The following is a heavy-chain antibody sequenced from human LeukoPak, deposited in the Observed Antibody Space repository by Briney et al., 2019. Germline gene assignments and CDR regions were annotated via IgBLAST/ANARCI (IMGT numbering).Heavy chain of an antibody. D-gene: IGHD2-2*01. CDR3: ARANFLYCSSSTCLFDY. CDR2: INPNDGDT. CDR1: GYTFTDYY. Sequence: GASVKVSCKASGYTFTDYYMHWVRQAPGQGFEWVGWINPNDGDTNYAQKFQGRVTMTRDTSISTAHMEVSGLRSDDTAVYYCARANFLYCSSSTCLFDYWGQGTLVTVSS. J-gene: IGHJ4*02. V-gene: IGHV1-2*02.